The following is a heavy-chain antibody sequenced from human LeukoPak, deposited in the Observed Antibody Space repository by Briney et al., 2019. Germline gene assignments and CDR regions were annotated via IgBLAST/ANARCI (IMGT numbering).Heavy chain of an antibody. CDR3: ARDGRAMVRSLAFDI. V-gene: IGHV3-9*01. D-gene: IGHD5-18*01. CDR1: GFTFNDYA. Sequence: GGSLRLSCAASGFTFNDYAMHWVRQAPGKGLEWVSGISWNSGSIGYADSVKGRFTISRDNSKNTLYLQMNSLRAEDTAVYYCARDGRAMVRSLAFDIWGQGTMVTVSS. CDR2: ISWNSGSI. J-gene: IGHJ3*02.